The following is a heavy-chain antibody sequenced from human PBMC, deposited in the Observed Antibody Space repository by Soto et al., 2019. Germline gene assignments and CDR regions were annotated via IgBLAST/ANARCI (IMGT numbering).Heavy chain of an antibody. CDR1: GGSISSYY. Sequence: SETLSLTCTVSGGSISSYYWSWIRQPPGKGLEWIGYIYYSGSTNYNPSLKNRVTISVDKSKNQFSLKLSSVTAADTAVYYCARDVGGSGPDVPYYYYYYGMDVWGQGTTVTVSS. CDR3: ARDVGGSGPDVPYYYYYYGMDV. V-gene: IGHV4-59*01. D-gene: IGHD2-15*01. CDR2: IYYSGST. J-gene: IGHJ6*02.